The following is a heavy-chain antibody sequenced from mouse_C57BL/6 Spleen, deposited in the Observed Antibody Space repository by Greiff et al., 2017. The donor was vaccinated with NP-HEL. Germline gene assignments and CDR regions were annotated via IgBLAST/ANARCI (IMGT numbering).Heavy chain of an antibody. Sequence: QVQLKQSGAELVKPGASVKISCKASGYAFSSYWMNWVKQRPGKGLEWIGQIYPGDGDTNYNGKFKGKATLTADKSSSTAYMQLSSLTSEDSAVYFCARGNYGSSYPSFAYWGQGTLVTVSA. D-gene: IGHD1-1*01. V-gene: IGHV1-80*01. CDR2: IYPGDGDT. J-gene: IGHJ3*01. CDR3: ARGNYGSSYPSFAY. CDR1: GYAFSSYW.